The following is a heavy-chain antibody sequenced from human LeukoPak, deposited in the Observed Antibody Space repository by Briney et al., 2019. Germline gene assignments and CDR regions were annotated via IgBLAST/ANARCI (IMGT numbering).Heavy chain of an antibody. Sequence: GGSLRLSCAASGFTFSNYAIHWVRQAPGKGLEWVAVLSCDGYNKYYADSVKGRFTISRDNAKNSLYLQMNSLRAEDTAVYYCAREGFEYYGSGSDYYYYGMDVWGQGTTVTVSS. D-gene: IGHD3-10*01. CDR3: AREGFEYYGSGSDYYYYGMDV. V-gene: IGHV3-30-3*01. CDR2: LSCDGYNK. J-gene: IGHJ6*02. CDR1: GFTFSNYA.